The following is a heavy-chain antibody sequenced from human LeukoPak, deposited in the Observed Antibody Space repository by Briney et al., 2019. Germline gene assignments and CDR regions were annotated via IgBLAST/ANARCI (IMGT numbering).Heavy chain of an antibody. CDR1: GFTFSNYG. Sequence: GGSLRLSCAASGFTFSNYGMHWVRQAPGKGLEWVAFIRNDDGSNKYYADSVKGRFTISRDKSKNTVHLQMNSLRVEDTAVYYCAKDEAQYFQHWGQGTLVTVSA. V-gene: IGHV3-30*02. CDR2: IRNDDGSNK. CDR3: AKDEAQYFQH. J-gene: IGHJ1*01.